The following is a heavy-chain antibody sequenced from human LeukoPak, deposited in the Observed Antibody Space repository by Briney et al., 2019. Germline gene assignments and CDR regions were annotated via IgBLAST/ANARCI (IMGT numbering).Heavy chain of an antibody. J-gene: IGHJ3*02. Sequence: SETLSLTCAVSGGSFSGYYWSWIRQVPGKGLEWIGEINQSGRTNYNPSLKSRVTISVDTSKKEISLKLSSVTATDSAIYYCARGWFGFRHTTYADDNAFDIWGQGTMVTVSS. V-gene: IGHV4-34*01. CDR2: INQSGRT. D-gene: IGHD3-10*01. CDR1: GGSFSGYY. CDR3: ARGWFGFRHTTYADDNAFDI.